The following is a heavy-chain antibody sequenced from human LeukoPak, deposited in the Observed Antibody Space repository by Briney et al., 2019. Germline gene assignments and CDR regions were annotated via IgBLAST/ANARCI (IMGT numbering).Heavy chain of an antibody. CDR3: ARSLGD. CDR1: GFNFRKYW. CDR2: INPDGDYS. D-gene: IGHD3-16*01. V-gene: IGHV3-74*01. Sequence: GGSLRLSCAASGFNFRKYWMRWVRQVPGKGLVWVSEINPDGDYSGHSNSVRGRFTISRDNAKNTLYLQMTSLSAEDTAVYYCARSLGDWGQGTLVSVSS. J-gene: IGHJ4*01.